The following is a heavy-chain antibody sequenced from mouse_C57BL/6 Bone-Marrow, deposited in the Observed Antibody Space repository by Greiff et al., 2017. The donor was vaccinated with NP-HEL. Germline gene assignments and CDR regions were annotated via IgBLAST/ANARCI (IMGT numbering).Heavy chain of an antibody. V-gene: IGHV5-6*01. Sequence: EVQRVESGGDLVKPGGSLKLSCAASGFTFSSYGMSWVRQTPDKRLEWVATISSGGSYTYYPDSVKGRFTISRDNAKNTLYLQMSSLKSEDTAMYYCARHLLLRYYFDYWGQGTTLTVSS. CDR2: ISSGGSYT. D-gene: IGHD1-1*01. J-gene: IGHJ2*01. CDR3: ARHLLLRYYFDY. CDR1: GFTFSSYG.